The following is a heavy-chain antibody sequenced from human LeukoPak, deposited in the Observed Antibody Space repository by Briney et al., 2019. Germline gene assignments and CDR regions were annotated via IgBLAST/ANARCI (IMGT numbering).Heavy chain of an antibody. Sequence: PGGSLRLSCAASGFTVSSNYMSWVRQAPGKGLEWVANIKQDGSEKYYVDSVKGRFTISRDNAKNSLYLQMNSLRAEDTAVYYCARDFKDSGSYYYYYYGMDVWGQGTTVTVSS. CDR3: ARDFKDSGSYYYYYYGMDV. D-gene: IGHD1-26*01. CDR1: GFTVSSNY. V-gene: IGHV3-7*03. J-gene: IGHJ6*02. CDR2: IKQDGSEK.